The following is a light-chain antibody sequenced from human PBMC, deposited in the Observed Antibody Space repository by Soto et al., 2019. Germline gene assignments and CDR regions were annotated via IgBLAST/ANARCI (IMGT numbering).Light chain of an antibody. CDR3: SSYTSSSTLV. CDR2: EVS. J-gene: IGLJ1*01. Sequence: QSVLTQPASVSGSPGQSITISCTRTSSDVGGYNYVSWYQQHPGKAPKLMIYEVSNRPSGVSNRFSGSKSGNTASLTISGLQAEYEADYYCSSYTSSSTLVFGTGTKLTVL. CDR1: SSDVGGYNY. V-gene: IGLV2-14*01.